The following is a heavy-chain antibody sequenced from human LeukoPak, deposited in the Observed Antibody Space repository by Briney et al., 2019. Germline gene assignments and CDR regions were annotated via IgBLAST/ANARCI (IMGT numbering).Heavy chain of an antibody. Sequence: SETLSLTCTVSGGSFNKYFWSWVRQPPGRGLEWIGYIYYNGITNYNPTLKSRVTISVDMSKNQFSLKLSTVTAADTAVYYCARDSGSWSEWFDPWGQGTLVTVSS. J-gene: IGHJ5*02. D-gene: IGHD2-15*01. CDR1: GGSFNKYF. CDR3: ARDSGSWSEWFDP. V-gene: IGHV4-59*01. CDR2: IYYNGIT.